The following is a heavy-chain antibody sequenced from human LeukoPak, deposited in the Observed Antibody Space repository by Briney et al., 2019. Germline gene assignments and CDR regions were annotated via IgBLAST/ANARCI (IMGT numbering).Heavy chain of an antibody. J-gene: IGHJ4*02. V-gene: IGHV4-34*01. Sequence: PSETLSLTCAVYGGSFSGYYWSWIRQPPGKGLEWIGEINHSGSTNYNPSLKSRVTISVDTPKNQFSLKLSSVTAADTAVYYCARDNWNDVGGYWGQGTLVTVSS. CDR3: ARDNWNDVGGY. CDR2: INHSGST. D-gene: IGHD1-20*01. CDR1: GGSFSGYY.